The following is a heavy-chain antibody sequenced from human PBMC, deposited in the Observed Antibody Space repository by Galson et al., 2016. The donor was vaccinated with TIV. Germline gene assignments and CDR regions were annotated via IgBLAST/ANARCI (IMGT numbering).Heavy chain of an antibody. CDR1: GFMFSTYG. CDR2: IRKDGGKN. D-gene: IGHD3-22*01. J-gene: IGHJ4*02. V-gene: IGHV3-30*02. CDR3: AKDSEYYFDTSGYYFPLDH. Sequence: PRLSCAASGFMFSTYGMHWVCQSPGKGLEWVAFIRKDGGKNNVADSVKARFIISRDNSKNMLYLQMNSVRVDDTGLYYCAKDSEYYFDTSGYYFPLDHWGQGTLVTVSS.